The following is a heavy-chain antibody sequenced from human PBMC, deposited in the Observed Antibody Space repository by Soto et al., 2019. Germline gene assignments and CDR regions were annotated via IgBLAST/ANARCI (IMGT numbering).Heavy chain of an antibody. CDR1: GFTFHDYA. V-gene: IGHV3-9*01. CDR3: TRGFCTVGSCAFDI. J-gene: IGHJ3*02. CDR2: FSWNSAGL. Sequence: EVQLVESGGGLVQPGRSLRLSCAASGFTFHDYAMPWVRQAPGKGLEWVSLFSWNSAGLVYADSIKGRFAIYRDNAKKSLYLQMNNLRTEDTAFYYCTRGFCTVGSCAFDIWGQGTMVTVSS. D-gene: IGHD2-15*01.